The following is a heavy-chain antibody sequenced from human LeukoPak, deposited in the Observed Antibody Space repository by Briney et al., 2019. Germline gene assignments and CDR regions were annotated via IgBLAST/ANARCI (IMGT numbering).Heavy chain of an antibody. V-gene: IGHV4-39*01. Sequence: PSETLSLTCTVSGGSISSSTYYWDWFRQPPGKGLEWIGSVFYSGSTLYNPSLKSRVTISADTSKNRFSLKLSSATAADTAVYYCASTIANTVATIMVDSGVDYWGQGTLVTVSP. CDR2: VFYSGST. J-gene: IGHJ4*02. CDR1: GGSISSSTYY. D-gene: IGHD5-12*01. CDR3: ASTIANTVATIMVDSGVDY.